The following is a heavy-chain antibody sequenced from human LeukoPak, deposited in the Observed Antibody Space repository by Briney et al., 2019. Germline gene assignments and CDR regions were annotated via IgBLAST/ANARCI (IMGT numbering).Heavy chain of an antibody. J-gene: IGHJ4*02. D-gene: IGHD3-22*01. CDR2: INHSGST. Sequence: SETLALTCAVYGGSFSGYYWSWIRQPPGKGLEWIGEINHSGSTNYNPSLKSRVTISVDTSKDQFSLKLSSVTAADTAVYCCARVDDSSGYYYYFDYWGQGTLVTVSS. CDR1: GGSFSGYY. CDR3: ARVDDSSGYYYYFDY. V-gene: IGHV4-34*01.